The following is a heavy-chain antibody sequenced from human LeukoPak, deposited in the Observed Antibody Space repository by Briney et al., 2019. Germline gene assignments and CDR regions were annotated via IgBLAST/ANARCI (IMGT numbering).Heavy chain of an antibody. CDR2: IRYDGSNK. CDR1: GGSFSGYY. CDR3: ARGVDYSNGNDAFDI. J-gene: IGHJ3*02. V-gene: IGHV3-11*04. Sequence: LSLTCAVYGGSFSGYYWSWIRQPPGKGLEWVAYIRYDGSNKYYADSVKGRFTISRDNAKNSLYLQMNSLRAEDTAVYYCARGVDYSNGNDAFDIWGQGTMVTVSS. D-gene: IGHD4-11*01.